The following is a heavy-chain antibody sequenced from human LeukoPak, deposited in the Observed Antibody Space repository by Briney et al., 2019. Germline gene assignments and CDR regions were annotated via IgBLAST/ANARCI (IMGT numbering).Heavy chain of an antibody. CDR2: MKDDGNEI. Sequence: GGSLRLSFTASGFPFKNYRMTWVRPAPGKGLEWVASMKDDGNEIQYVDSVKGRFTISRDNAKNSLYLQMNNLRAEDTAVYYCARNRATNDYWGQGTLVTVSS. J-gene: IGHJ4*02. D-gene: IGHD1-26*01. CDR3: ARNRATNDY. CDR1: GFPFKNYR. V-gene: IGHV3-7*01.